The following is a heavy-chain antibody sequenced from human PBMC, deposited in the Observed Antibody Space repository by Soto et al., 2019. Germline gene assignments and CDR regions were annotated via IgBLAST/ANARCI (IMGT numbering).Heavy chain of an antibody. CDR3: WMNPMARGVEGY. CDR1: GGSISSSSYY. Sequence: SETLSLTCTVSGGSISSSSYYWGWIRQPPGKGLEWIGSIYYSGSTYYNPSLKSRVTISVDTSKNQFSLKLSSVTAADTAVYYCWMNPMARGVEGYWGQGTLVTVSS. CDR2: IYYSGST. J-gene: IGHJ4*02. V-gene: IGHV4-39*01. D-gene: IGHD3-10*01.